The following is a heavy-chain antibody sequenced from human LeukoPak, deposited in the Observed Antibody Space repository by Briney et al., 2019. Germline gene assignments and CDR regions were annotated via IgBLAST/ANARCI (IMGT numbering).Heavy chain of an antibody. D-gene: IGHD3-22*01. CDR2: IYPGDSDT. CDR3: ASPTEYYDSSGYYYS. Sequence: GESLKISCKGSGYSFTSYWIGWVRQMPGKGLEWMGIIYPGDSDTRYSPSFQGQVTISADKSISTAYLQWSSLKASDTAMYYCASPTEYYDSSGYYYSWGQGTLVTVSS. V-gene: IGHV5-51*01. CDR1: GYSFTSYW. J-gene: IGHJ5*02.